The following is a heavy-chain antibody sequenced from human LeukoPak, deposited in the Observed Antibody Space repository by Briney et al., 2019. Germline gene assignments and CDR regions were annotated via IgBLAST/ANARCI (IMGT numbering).Heavy chain of an antibody. Sequence: ASVKVSCKASGYTFTSYDIHWVRQATGQGLEWMGWMNPNSGNTSYAQKFQGRVTKTRNTSISTAYMQLSSLRSEDTAMYYCARAVQCSGGSCYSGLMADFGTHHSADYWGQGTLVSVSS. J-gene: IGHJ4*02. D-gene: IGHD2-15*01. CDR1: GYTFTSYD. V-gene: IGHV1-8*01. CDR3: ARAVQCSGGSCYSGLMADFGTHHSADY. CDR2: MNPNSGNT.